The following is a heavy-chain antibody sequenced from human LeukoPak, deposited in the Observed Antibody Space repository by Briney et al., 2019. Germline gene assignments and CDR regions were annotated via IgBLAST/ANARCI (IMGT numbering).Heavy chain of an antibody. J-gene: IGHJ5*02. Sequence: ASVKVSCKASGYTFTSYDINWVREATGQGLEWMGWTNPNSGNTGYAQKFQGRVTMTRNTSISTAYMELSSLRSEDTAVYYCARGTRSSSIMFDPWGQGTLVTVSS. V-gene: IGHV1-8*01. CDR2: TNPNSGNT. D-gene: IGHD6-13*01. CDR3: ARGTRSSSIMFDP. CDR1: GYTFTSYD.